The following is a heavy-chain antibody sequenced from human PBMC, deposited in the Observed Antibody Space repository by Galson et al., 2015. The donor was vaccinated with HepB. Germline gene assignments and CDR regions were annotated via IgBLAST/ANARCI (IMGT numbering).Heavy chain of an antibody. CDR3: ARDFLSGWYYFDY. D-gene: IGHD6-19*01. CDR1: GFTFSSFS. Sequence: SLRLSCAASGFTFSSFSMNWVRQAPGKGLEWVSYISSTGTTIYYADSVKGRFTISRDNAKNSLYLQMSSLRAEDTAVYYCARDFLSGWYYFDYWGQGTLVTVSS. CDR2: ISSTGTTI. J-gene: IGHJ4*02. V-gene: IGHV3-48*01.